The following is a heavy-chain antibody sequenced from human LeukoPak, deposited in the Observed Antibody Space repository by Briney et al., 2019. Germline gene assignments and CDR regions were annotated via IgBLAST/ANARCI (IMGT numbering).Heavy chain of an antibody. D-gene: IGHD1-1*01. CDR2: INHSGST. CDR3: ARVNWRVDY. J-gene: IGHJ4*02. Sequence: PSETLSLTCAVYAGSFSGYYWSWIRQPPGKGLEWIGEINHSGSTNYNPSLKSRVTISVDTSKNQFSLKLSSVTAADTAVYYCARVNWRVDYCGQGTLVTVSS. CDR1: AGSFSGYY. V-gene: IGHV4-34*01.